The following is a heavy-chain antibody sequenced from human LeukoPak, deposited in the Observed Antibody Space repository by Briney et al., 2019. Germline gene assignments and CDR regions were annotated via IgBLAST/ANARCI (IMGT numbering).Heavy chain of an antibody. CDR3: ARGDCSGGSCYPGCYYDMDV. J-gene: IGHJ6*04. CDR1: GGTFSSYG. Sequence: SVKVSCKASGGTFSSYGISWVRQAPGQGLEWMGGIIPIFDTTNYAQKFQGRVTITADESTSTAYMELSSLRSEDTAVYYCARGDCSGGSCYPGCYYDMDVWGKGTTVTVSS. V-gene: IGHV1-69*13. D-gene: IGHD2-15*01. CDR2: IIPIFDTT.